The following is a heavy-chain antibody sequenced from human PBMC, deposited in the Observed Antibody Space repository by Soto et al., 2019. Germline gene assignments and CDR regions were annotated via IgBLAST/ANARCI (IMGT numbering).Heavy chain of an antibody. V-gene: IGHV1-18*01. CDR3: ARGRAATLAAGGHGY. CDR2: ISPNNGNT. D-gene: IGHD6-13*01. Sequence: GASVKVSCKASGYTFTTYGISWVRQAPGQGLEWMGWISPNNGNTKYAQKIQGRVTMTTDTSTSTAYMDLRSLSFDDTAVYYCARGRAATLAAGGHGYWGQGTLVTVSS. J-gene: IGHJ4*02. CDR1: GYTFTTYG.